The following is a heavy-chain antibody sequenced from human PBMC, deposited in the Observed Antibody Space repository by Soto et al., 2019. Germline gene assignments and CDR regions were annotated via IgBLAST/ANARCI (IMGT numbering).Heavy chain of an antibody. CDR3: ARKGSSGWSPDFDY. J-gene: IGHJ4*02. CDR2: ISAYNGNT. CDR1: GYTFTSYG. V-gene: IGHV1-18*04. D-gene: IGHD6-19*01. Sequence: ASVKVSFKASGYTFTSYGISWLRQAPGQGLEWMGWISAYNGNTNYAQKLQGRVTMTTDTSTSTAYMELRSLRSDDTAVYYCARKGSSGWSPDFDYWGQGTLVTVSS.